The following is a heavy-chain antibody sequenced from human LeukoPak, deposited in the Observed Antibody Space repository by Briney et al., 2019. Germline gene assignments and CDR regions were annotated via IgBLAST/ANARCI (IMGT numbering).Heavy chain of an antibody. V-gene: IGHV3-21*04. J-gene: IGHJ4*02. CDR2: ISCSSSYI. Sequence: GGSLRLSCAASGFTFSSYSMNWVRQAPGKGLEWVSSISCSSSYIYYADSVKGRFTISRDNAKNSLYLQMNSLRAEDTAVYYCAKGITYDSLDFWGQGTLVTVSS. CDR3: AKGITYDSLDF. CDR1: GFTFSSYS. D-gene: IGHD3-10*01.